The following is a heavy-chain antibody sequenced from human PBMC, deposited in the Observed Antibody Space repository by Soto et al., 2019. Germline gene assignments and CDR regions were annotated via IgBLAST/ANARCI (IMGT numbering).Heavy chain of an antibody. J-gene: IGHJ4*02. Sequence: GGSLRLSCAASGFTFSSYSMNWVRQAPGKGLEWVSSISSSSSYIYYADSVKGRFTISRDNAKNSLYLQMNSLRAEDTAVYYCARAQKRRLFTGNYYGSGRRNDNWGQGTLVTASS. CDR1: GFTFSSYS. CDR2: ISSSSSYI. V-gene: IGHV3-21*01. D-gene: IGHD3-10*01. CDR3: ARAQKRRLFTGNYYGSGRRNDN.